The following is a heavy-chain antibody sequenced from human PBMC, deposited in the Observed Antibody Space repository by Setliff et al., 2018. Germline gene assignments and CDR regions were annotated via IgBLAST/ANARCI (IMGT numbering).Heavy chain of an antibody. V-gene: IGHV4-39*01. J-gene: IGHJ6*03. CDR3: ARLGGSSTSGGFYYFYYYMDV. D-gene: IGHD2-2*01. CDR2: IYYCGST. Sequence: SETLSLTCTVSGGSISSSSYYWGWIRQPPGKGLEWIGSIYYCGSTYYNPSLKSRVTISVDTSKNQFSLNLSSVTAADTAVYYCARLGGSSTSGGFYYFYYYMDVWGKGTTVTVSS. CDR1: GGSISSSSYY.